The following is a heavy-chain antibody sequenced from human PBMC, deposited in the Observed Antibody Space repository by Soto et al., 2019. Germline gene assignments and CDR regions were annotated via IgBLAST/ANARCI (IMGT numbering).Heavy chain of an antibody. CDR3: ATGGRQWLVTSDFNY. J-gene: IGHJ4*02. CDR2: VSHDGRNT. CDR1: GFTFSDYA. Sequence: VQLVESGGGVVQPGRSLRLSCAASGFTFSDYAMHWVRQAPGKGLEWVAVVSHDGRNTHYADSVKGRFTISRDSSKKTVSLEMTSLRAEDRAVYYCATGGRQWLVTSDFNYWGQGALVTVSS. V-gene: IGHV3-30*03. D-gene: IGHD6-19*01.